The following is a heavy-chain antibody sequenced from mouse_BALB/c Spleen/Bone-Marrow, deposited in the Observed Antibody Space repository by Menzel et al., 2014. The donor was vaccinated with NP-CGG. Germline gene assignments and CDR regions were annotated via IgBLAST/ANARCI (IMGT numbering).Heavy chain of an antibody. D-gene: IGHD3-1*01. CDR2: IYPGSGST. V-gene: IGHV1-55*01. Sequence: QVQLKESGAELVKPGTSVKLSCKASGYNFTSYWINWVKLRPGQGLEWIGDIYPGSGSTNYNEKFKSKATLTVDTSSSTAYMQLSSLASEDSALYYCARFSQLGLLAYWGQGTLVNVSA. CDR1: GYNFTSYW. J-gene: IGHJ3*01. CDR3: ARFSQLGLLAY.